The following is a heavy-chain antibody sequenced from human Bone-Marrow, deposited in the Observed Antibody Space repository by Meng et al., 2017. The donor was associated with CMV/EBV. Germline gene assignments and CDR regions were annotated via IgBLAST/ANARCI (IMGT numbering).Heavy chain of an antibody. CDR1: GGTFSSYA. J-gene: IGHJ1*01. V-gene: IGHV1-69*12. Sequence: QVQLVQSGAVVKKPGSSVKVSCKASGGTFSSYAISWVRQAPGQGLEWMGGIIPISGTANYAQKFQGRVTITADESTSTAYMELSSLRSEDTAVYYCASHYYDSSAPGIYFQHWGQGPLVTVAS. CDR2: IIPISGTA. D-gene: IGHD3-22*01. CDR3: ASHYYDSSAPGIYFQH.